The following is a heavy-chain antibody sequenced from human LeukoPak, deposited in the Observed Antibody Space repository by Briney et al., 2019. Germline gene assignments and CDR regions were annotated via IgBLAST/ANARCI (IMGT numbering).Heavy chain of an antibody. Sequence: SETLSLTCTVSGGSISSSSYYWGWIRQPPGKGLEWIGSIYYSGSTYYNPSLKSRVTISVDTSKNQFSLKLSSVTAADTAVYYCARGADFWSGSGGLWFDPWGQGTLVTVSS. J-gene: IGHJ5*02. CDR1: GGSISSSSYY. CDR2: IYYSGST. CDR3: ARGADFWSGSGGLWFDP. V-gene: IGHV4-39*01. D-gene: IGHD3-3*01.